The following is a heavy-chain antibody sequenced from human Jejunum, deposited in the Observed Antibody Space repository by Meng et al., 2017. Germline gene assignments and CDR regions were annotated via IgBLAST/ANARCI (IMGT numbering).Heavy chain of an antibody. CDR1: GVMFLSNT. V-gene: IGHV1-69*06. J-gene: IGHJ4*02. CDR2: IIPIFATP. D-gene: IGHD1-26*01. CDR3: ALSRGSSGSNQRFDY. Sequence: GQLLQSVAEVCRPGSSGKVACKASGVMFLSNTINWGRQAPGQGLEWMGGIIPIFATPDYAPDFQGRVTMTRDTSINTAYMELTTLSSEDTALYFCALSRGSSGSNQRFDYWGQGTLVTVSS.